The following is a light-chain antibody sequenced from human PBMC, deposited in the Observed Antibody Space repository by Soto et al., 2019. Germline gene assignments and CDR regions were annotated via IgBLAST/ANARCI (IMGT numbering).Light chain of an antibody. CDR1: GSDIGRSDF. J-gene: IGLJ3*02. V-gene: IGLV2-14*01. Sequence: QSALTQPASVSGSPGQSITISCTGTGSDIGRSDFVSWFQQLPGSVPKLVIYEVTGRPSGTSDRFSGSTSGPSATLTITAVQVGDEAEYYCGTWGWGLRVFGAGTKLTVL. CDR3: GTWGWGLRV. CDR2: EVT.